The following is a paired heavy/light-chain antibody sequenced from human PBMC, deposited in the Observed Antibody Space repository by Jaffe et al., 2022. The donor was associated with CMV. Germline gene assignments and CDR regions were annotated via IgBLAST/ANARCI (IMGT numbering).Heavy chain of an antibody. CDR3: VRDPGLYCRDGACHPVKNSFGP. Sequence: DVQLVESGGGFVQPGRSLGLSCAASSFSFSDYAMAWVRQAPGKGLEWVSTISGSGDRTYYADSVRGRFTISRDNSQKTLFLQVNSLRAEDTAVYYCVRDPGLYCRDGACHPVKNSFGPWGQGTLVTVSS. J-gene: IGHJ5*02. D-gene: IGHD2-21*02. CDR1: SFSFSDYA. CDR2: ISGSGDRT. V-gene: IGHV3-23*04.
Light chain of an antibody. J-gene: IGLJ1*01. Sequence: QSALTQPASVSGSPGQSITISCTGTGSDVGAYDFVSWYQHHPDQAPKLIIYDVDNRPSGVSNRFSGSKSGNTASLTISGLQAEDEADYYCISYRDSTTLYVFGTGTKVTVL. CDR2: DVD. CDR3: ISYRDSTTLYV. V-gene: IGLV2-14*03. CDR1: GSDVGAYDF.